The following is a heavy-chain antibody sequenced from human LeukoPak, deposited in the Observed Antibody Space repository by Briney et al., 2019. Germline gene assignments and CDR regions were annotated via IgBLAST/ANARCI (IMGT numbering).Heavy chain of an antibody. D-gene: IGHD2-15*01. CDR1: GYTFTSYD. Sequence: ASVKVSCKASGYTFTSYDINWVRQATGQGLEWMGWMNPNSGNTGYAQKFQGRVTMTRNTSISTAYMELSSLRSEDTAVYYCARGDCSGGSCYGPSSGFSHDYWGQGTLVTVSS. CDR2: MNPNSGNT. V-gene: IGHV1-8*01. CDR3: ARGDCSGGSCYGPSSGFSHDY. J-gene: IGHJ4*02.